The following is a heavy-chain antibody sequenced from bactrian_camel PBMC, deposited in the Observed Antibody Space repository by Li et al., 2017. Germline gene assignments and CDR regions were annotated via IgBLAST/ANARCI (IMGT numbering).Heavy chain of an antibody. Sequence: VQLVESGGGSVQAGGSLRLSCVASGLSYCMGWFRQIPDKEREGVAAIDQNGVATYADSVKDRFTISKDIAKNTLDLQMNSLKPDDTAMYYCGADDWCDGLAAANIEEWGQGTQVTVS. D-gene: IGHD4*01. J-gene: IGHJ4*01. CDR3: GADDWCDGLAAANIEE. CDR1: GLSYC. V-gene: IGHV3S55*01. CDR2: IDQNGVA.